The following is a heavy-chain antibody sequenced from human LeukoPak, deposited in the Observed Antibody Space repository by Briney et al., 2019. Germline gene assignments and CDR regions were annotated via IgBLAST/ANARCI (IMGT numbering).Heavy chain of an antibody. CDR2: IIPILDIA. CDR3: ARSRYDSSGYYAFDI. Sequence: SVKVSCKASGGTFSSYAISWVRQAPGQGLEWMGRIIPILDIANYAQKFQGRVTITADKSTSTAYMELSSLRSEDTAVYYCARSRYDSSGYYAFDIWGQGTMVTVSS. CDR1: GGTFSSYA. D-gene: IGHD3-22*01. V-gene: IGHV1-69*04. J-gene: IGHJ3*02.